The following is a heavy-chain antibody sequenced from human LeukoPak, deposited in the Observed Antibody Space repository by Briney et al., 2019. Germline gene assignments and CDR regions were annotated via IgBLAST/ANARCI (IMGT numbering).Heavy chain of an antibody. CDR3: AKGIYSSGWSYFDY. CDR1: GFTFSNSA. CDR2: LSGSGITT. V-gene: IGHV3-23*01. J-gene: IGHJ4*01. D-gene: IGHD6-19*01. Sequence: GVSLRLSCAASGFTFSNSAMSWVRQAPGKGLEWVSTLSGSGITTYYADSVKGRFTISRDNSKNTLYLQMNSLRAEDTAVYYCAKGIYSSGWSYFDYWGHGTLVTVSS.